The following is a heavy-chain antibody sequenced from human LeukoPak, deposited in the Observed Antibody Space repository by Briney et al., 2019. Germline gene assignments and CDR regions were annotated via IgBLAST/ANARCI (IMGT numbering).Heavy chain of an antibody. CDR3: ATSGYSGYDRPT. V-gene: IGHV3-23*01. D-gene: IGHD5-12*01. CDR1: GFTFSNHA. CDR2: IGLGGEK. Sequence: GGSLRLSCVASGFTFSNHAMAWARRGSGKGLEWVSVIGLGGEKYYADSVKGRFTITRDNSRNTVDLEMNSLRVGDTAVYYCATSGYSGYDRPTWGQGTQVTVSS. J-gene: IGHJ5*02.